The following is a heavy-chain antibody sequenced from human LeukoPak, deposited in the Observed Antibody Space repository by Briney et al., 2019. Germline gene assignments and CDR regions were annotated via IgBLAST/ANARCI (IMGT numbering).Heavy chain of an antibody. CDR1: GYTFTDYY. V-gene: IGHV1-2*02. CDR3: ARDRGPGGLFDP. Sequence: GASVKVSCKASGYTFTDYYMHWVRQAPGQGLEWMGWINPDSGGTNYAQKFQGRVTMTRDTSISTAYMELSRLRSDDTAVYYCARDRGPGGLFDPWGQGALVTVSS. D-gene: IGHD3-16*01. CDR2: INPDSGGT. J-gene: IGHJ5*02.